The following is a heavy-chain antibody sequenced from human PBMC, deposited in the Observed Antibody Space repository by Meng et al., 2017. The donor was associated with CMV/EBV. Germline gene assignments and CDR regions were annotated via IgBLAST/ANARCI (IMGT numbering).Heavy chain of an antibody. Sequence: ASCYTFTTYGISWARQAPGQGLEWMGWISAYNGNTNYAQRIQGRVTMTTDTSRSTAYMELRSLRYDDTAVYYCARDLIAVRPGWFDPWGQGTLVTVSS. D-gene: IGHD6-6*01. CDR3: ARDLIAVRPGWFDP. J-gene: IGHJ5*02. CDR1: CYTFTTYG. CDR2: ISAYNGNT. V-gene: IGHV1-18*01.